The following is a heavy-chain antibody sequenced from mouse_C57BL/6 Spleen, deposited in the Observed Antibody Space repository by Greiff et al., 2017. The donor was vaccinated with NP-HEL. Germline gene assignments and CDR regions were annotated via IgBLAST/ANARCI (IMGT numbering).Heavy chain of an antibody. CDR3: ATKGDSSGPAWFAY. Sequence: VQLQQPGAELVKPGASVKLSCKASGYTFTSYWMHWVKQRPGQGLEWIGMIHPNSGSTNYNEKFKSKATLTVDKSSSTAYMQLSSLTSEDSAVYYCATKGDSSGPAWFAYWGQGTLVTVSA. J-gene: IGHJ3*01. D-gene: IGHD3-2*02. CDR1: GYTFTSYW. V-gene: IGHV1-64*01. CDR2: IHPNSGST.